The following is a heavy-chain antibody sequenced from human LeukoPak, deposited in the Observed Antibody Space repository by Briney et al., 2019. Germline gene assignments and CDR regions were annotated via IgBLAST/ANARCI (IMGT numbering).Heavy chain of an antibody. CDR1: GGSISSSSYY. Sequence: SETLSLTCTVSGGSISSSSYYWSWIRQPPGKGLEWIGYIYYSGSTNYNPPLKSRVTISVDTSKNQFSLKLSSVTAADTAVYYCARDQGDYLNWFDPWGQGTLVTVSS. CDR2: IYYSGST. J-gene: IGHJ5*02. CDR3: ARDQGDYLNWFDP. D-gene: IGHD4-17*01. V-gene: IGHV4-61*01.